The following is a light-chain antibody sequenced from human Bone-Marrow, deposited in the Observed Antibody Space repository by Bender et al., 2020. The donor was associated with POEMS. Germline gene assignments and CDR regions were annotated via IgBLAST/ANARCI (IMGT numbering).Light chain of an antibody. CDR2: EGS. V-gene: IGLV2-14*02. Sequence: QSALTQPASVSGSPGQSITISCTVTRSDVGSYNLISWYQQHPGKAPKIMIYEGSKRPSGVSARFSGSKSGTTASLTISGLQAEDEADYYCSSYTSTSTWVFGGGTKLTVL. CDR1: RSDVGSYNL. CDR3: SSYTSTSTWV. J-gene: IGLJ3*02.